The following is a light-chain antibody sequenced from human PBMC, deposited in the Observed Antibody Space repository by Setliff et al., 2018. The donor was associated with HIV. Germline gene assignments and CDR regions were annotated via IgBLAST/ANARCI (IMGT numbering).Light chain of an antibody. CDR2: DIN. CDR1: SSDVGGYNY. J-gene: IGLJ1*01. Sequence: QSALTQPASVSGSPGQSITISCTGTSSDVGGYNYASWYQQHPGKVPKLIIYDINNRPSGVSSRFSGSKSGNTASPTISGLQAEDEADYYCSSYSSSSTLYVFGAGTKVTVL. CDR3: SSYSSSSTLYV. V-gene: IGLV2-14*03.